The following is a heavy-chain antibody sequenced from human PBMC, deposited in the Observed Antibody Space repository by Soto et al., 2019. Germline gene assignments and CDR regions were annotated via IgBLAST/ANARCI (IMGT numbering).Heavy chain of an antibody. CDR1: GYTFSSYD. CDR2: MNPNSGNT. V-gene: IGHV1-8*01. D-gene: IGHD1-20*01. Sequence: XSVKVSCNASGYTFSSYDINWVRQATGQGLEWMGWMNPNSGNTGYAQKFQGRVTMTRNTSISTAYMELSSLRSEDTAVYYCARGRYNWNEIDPWGQGTLVTVSS. CDR3: ARGRYNWNEIDP. J-gene: IGHJ5*02.